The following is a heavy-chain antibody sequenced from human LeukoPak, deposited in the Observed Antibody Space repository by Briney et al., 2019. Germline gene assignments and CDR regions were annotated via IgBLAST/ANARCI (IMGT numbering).Heavy chain of an antibody. CDR1: RFTFSDYY. CDR2: LSSGGSTI. Sequence: GGSLTLRFAASRFTFSDYYRSWRRQAQGLGLEGVSYLSSGGSTIYYADSVKRRFTISRDNAKNSLYLQMNSLRAEDTAVYYCASSLHSGYGGDYWGQGTLVTVSS. CDR3: ASSLHSGYGGDY. D-gene: IGHD5-12*01. V-gene: IGHV3-11*01. J-gene: IGHJ4*02.